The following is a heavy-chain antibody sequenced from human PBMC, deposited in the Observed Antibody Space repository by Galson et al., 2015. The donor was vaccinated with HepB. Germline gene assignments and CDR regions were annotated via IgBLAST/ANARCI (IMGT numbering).Heavy chain of an antibody. Sequence: SLRLSCAASGFTFSSYSMNWVRQAPGKGLEWVSSISSSSYIYYADSVKGRFTISRDNAKNTLYLQMNSLRAEDTAVYYCARGRGLGLGGLDAFDIWGQGTMVTVSS. CDR3: ARGRGLGLGGLDAFDI. CDR1: GFTFSSYS. V-gene: IGHV3-21*01. CDR2: ISSSSYI. D-gene: IGHD5-12*01. J-gene: IGHJ3*02.